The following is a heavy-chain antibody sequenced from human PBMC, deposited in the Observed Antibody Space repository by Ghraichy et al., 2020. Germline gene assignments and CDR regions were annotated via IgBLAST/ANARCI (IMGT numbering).Heavy chain of an antibody. Sequence: GGSLRLSCAASGFTVSSNYMSWVRQAPGKGLEWVSVIYSGGSAYYADSVKGRFTISRDNSKNTLYLQMNSLRAEDTAVYYCARGGGLIVGATRIREVRFWYFDLWGRGTLVTVSS. CDR2: IYSGGSA. D-gene: IGHD1-26*01. V-gene: IGHV3-66*01. J-gene: IGHJ2*01. CDR1: GFTVSSNY. CDR3: ARGGGLIVGATRIREVRFWYFDL.